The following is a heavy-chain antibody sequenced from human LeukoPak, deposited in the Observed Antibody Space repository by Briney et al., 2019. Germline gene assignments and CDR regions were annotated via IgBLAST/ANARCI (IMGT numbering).Heavy chain of an antibody. CDR1: GGSISSGGYY. V-gene: IGHV4-31*03. J-gene: IGHJ5*02. D-gene: IGHD4-17*01. CDR3: ARDSNYGDYRWFDP. CDR2: IYYSGST. Sequence: PSETLSLTCTVSGGSISSGGYYWSWIRQHPGKGLEWIGYIYYSGSTYYNPSLKSRVTISVDTSKNQFSLKLSSVTAADTAVYYCARDSNYGDYRWFDPWGQGTLVTVSS.